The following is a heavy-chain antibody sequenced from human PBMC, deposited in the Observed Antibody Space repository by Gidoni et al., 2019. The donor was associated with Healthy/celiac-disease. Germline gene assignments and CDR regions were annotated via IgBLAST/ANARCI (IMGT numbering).Heavy chain of an antibody. J-gene: IGHJ2*01. V-gene: IGHV3-30*18. CDR3: AKSVPVGWYFDL. D-gene: IGHD1-26*01. CDR1: GFTFSSYG. CDR2: ISYDGSNK. Sequence: QVQLVESGGGVVQPGRSLRLSCAASGFTFSSYGMHWVRQAPGKGLEWVAVISYDGSNKYYADSVKGRFTISRDNSKNTLYLQMNSLRAEDTAVYYCAKSVPVGWYFDLWGRGTLVTVSS.